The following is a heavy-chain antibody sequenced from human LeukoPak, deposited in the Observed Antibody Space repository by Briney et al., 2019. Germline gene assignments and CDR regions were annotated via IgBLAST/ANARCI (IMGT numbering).Heavy chain of an antibody. CDR3: AKQDGWRNYVGGGFDY. Sequence: PGGSLRLSCAASGFTFDDYTMHWVRQAPGKGLEWVSLISWDGGSTYYADSVKGRFTISRDNSKNSLYLQMNSLRTEDTALYYCAKQDGWRNYVGGGFDYWGQGTLVTVSS. V-gene: IGHV3-43*01. D-gene: IGHD1-7*01. J-gene: IGHJ4*02. CDR1: GFTFDDYT. CDR2: ISWDGGST.